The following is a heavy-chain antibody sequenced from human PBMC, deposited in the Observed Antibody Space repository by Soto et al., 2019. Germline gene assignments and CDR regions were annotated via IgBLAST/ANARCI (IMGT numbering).Heavy chain of an antibody. D-gene: IGHD6-19*01. Sequence: EVQLLESGGGLVQPGGSLRLSCAASGFTFSSYAMSWVRQAPGKGLEWVSAISGSGGSTYYADSVKGRFTISRDNSKNTLDLQMNSLRSEDTAVYYWAKRRSSGWKRDLDYWGQGTLVTVSS. J-gene: IGHJ4*02. V-gene: IGHV3-23*01. CDR2: ISGSGGST. CDR3: AKRRSSGWKRDLDY. CDR1: GFTFSSYA.